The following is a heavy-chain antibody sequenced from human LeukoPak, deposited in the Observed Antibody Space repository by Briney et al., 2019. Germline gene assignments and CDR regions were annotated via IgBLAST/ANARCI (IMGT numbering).Heavy chain of an antibody. V-gene: IGHV3-48*01. CDR3: AKVELSASGGELDP. CDR1: GFTFSNYT. D-gene: IGHD5-24*01. CDR2: ISSRSNTI. Sequence: GGSLRLSCAASGFTFSNYTMNWVRLAPGKGLEWVSFISSRSNTIYYTDSVKGRFTISRDNSKNTLYLEMKSLRADDTAVYYCAKVELSASGGELDPWGQGTLVIVSS. J-gene: IGHJ5*02.